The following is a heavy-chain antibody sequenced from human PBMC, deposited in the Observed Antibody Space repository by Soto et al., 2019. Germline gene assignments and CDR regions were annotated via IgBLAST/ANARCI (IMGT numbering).Heavy chain of an antibody. Sequence: EGQLLQSGGDLVQPGGSLRLSCAASGFTFSAYAMSWVRQAPGKGLEWVSAIRGSGDRTYYADSVKGRFTISRDSSVNTLYLQMNSLRAEDTAIYYCAKVRMYYYGSGSLWYLDYWGQGTLVIVSS. CDR2: IRGSGDRT. CDR3: AKVRMYYYGSGSLWYLDY. CDR1: GFTFSAYA. J-gene: IGHJ4*02. D-gene: IGHD3-10*01. V-gene: IGHV3-23*01.